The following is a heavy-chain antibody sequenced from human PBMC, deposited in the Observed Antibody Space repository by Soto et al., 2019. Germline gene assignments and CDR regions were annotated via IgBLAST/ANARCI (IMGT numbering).Heavy chain of an antibody. V-gene: IGHV1-69*01. Sequence: QVQLVQSGAEVKKPGSSVKVSCKASGGTFSSYAISWVRQAPGQGLEWMGGIIPIFGTANYAQKFQGRGTITADEPTSTAYRERSSLRSEDTAVYYCARSRCPATLAGTVRKPLRGVIDSYYGMDVWGQGTTVTVSS. CDR2: IIPIFGTA. J-gene: IGHJ6*02. CDR3: ARSRCPATLAGTVRKPLRGVIDSYYGMDV. D-gene: IGHD3-10*01. CDR1: GGTFSSYA.